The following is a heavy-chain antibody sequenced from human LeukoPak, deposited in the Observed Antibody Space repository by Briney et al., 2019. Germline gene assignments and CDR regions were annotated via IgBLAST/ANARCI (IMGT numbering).Heavy chain of an antibody. CDR1: GFTFSTYW. J-gene: IGHJ4*02. Sequence: PGGSLRLSCTVSGFTFSTYWMSWVRQAPGKGLEWVANIKQDGSERHYVDSVKGRFTISRDNAKNSLYLQMNSLRAEDTAVYYCARVTGDVDYWGQGTLVTVSS. D-gene: IGHD7-27*01. CDR3: ARVTGDVDY. V-gene: IGHV3-7*01. CDR2: IKQDGSER.